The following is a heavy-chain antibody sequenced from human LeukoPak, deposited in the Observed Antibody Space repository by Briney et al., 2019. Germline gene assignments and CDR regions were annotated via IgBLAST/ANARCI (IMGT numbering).Heavy chain of an antibody. Sequence: SVKVSCKASGGTFSSYAISWVRQAPGQGLEWMGRIIPIFGTANYAQKFQGRVTITTDESTSTAYMELSSLRSEDTAVYYCARGSYYDSSGYYDYFGYWGQGTLVTVSS. J-gene: IGHJ4*02. V-gene: IGHV1-69*05. D-gene: IGHD3-22*01. CDR1: GGTFSSYA. CDR2: IIPIFGTA. CDR3: ARGSYYDSSGYYDYFGY.